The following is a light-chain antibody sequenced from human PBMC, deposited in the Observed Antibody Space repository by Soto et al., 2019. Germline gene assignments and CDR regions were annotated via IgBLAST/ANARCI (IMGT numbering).Light chain of an antibody. Sequence: EIVLTQSPGTLSLSPGERATLSCRASQSVTSTYLGWYQQKPGQAPSLLIYGASSRATGIPDRFSGSGSGIDFTLTISRLEPEDFAVYYCQQYVSPPITFGHGTRLEIK. CDR2: GAS. CDR1: QSVTSTY. CDR3: QQYVSPPIT. V-gene: IGKV3-20*01. J-gene: IGKJ5*01.